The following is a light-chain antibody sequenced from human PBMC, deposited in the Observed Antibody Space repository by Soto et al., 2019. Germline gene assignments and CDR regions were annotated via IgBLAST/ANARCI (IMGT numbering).Light chain of an antibody. CDR3: CSYAGSYTFGV. CDR1: SSDVGGYNY. J-gene: IGLJ1*01. Sequence: QSVLTQPRSVSGSPGQSVTISCTGTSSDVGGYNYVSWYQQHPGKAPKLMIYDVSKRPSGVPDRSSGSNSGNTASLTISGLQAEDEADYYCCSYAGSYTFGVFGTGTKATVL. V-gene: IGLV2-11*01. CDR2: DVS.